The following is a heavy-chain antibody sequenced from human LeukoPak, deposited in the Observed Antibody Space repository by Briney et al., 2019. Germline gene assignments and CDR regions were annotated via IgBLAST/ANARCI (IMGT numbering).Heavy chain of an antibody. D-gene: IGHD2-2*01. V-gene: IGHV4-39*01. Sequence: SETLSLTCTVSGGSSSSSRYYWGWIRQPPGKGLEWIGSIYYSGSTYYNPSLKSRVTISVDTSKNQFSLKLGSVTAADTAVYYCARHPYQLLWLSWFDPWGQGTLVTVSS. CDR2: IYYSGST. CDR1: GGSSSSSRYY. CDR3: ARHPYQLLWLSWFDP. J-gene: IGHJ5*02.